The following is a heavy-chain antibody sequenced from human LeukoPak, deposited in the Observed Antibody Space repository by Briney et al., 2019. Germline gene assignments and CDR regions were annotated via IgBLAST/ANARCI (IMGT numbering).Heavy chain of an antibody. CDR3: AKGGSNNWSFDN. Sequence: PGGSLRLSCAAAGLPFSNYGMHWVRQAPGKGLQWVAYIRYDGRNKYSADSVKGRFTIYRDNSKSTLYLQMNSLRPEDTAVYYCAKGGSNNWSFDNWGQGTLVTVSS. CDR2: IRYDGRNK. D-gene: IGHD1-1*01. V-gene: IGHV3-30*02. CDR1: GLPFSNYG. J-gene: IGHJ4*02.